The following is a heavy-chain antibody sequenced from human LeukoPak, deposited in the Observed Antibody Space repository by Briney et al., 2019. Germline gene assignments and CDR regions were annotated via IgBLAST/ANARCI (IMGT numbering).Heavy chain of an antibody. Sequence: SETLSLTCTVSGYSITSGYYWGWIRQSPGKGLEWLGSRYHSGSTYYNLSLKSRVTFSVDTSKNQISLKLSSVTAADTAIYYCARSSNYAQAVHSFDIWARGTVVTVSS. J-gene: IGHJ3*02. CDR1: GYSITSGYY. D-gene: IGHD4/OR15-4a*01. V-gene: IGHV4-38-2*02. CDR3: ARSSNYAQAVHSFDI. CDR2: RYHSGST.